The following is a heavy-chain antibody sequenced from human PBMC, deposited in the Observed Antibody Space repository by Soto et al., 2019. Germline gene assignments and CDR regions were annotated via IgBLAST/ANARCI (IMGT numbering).Heavy chain of an antibody. CDR3: ARHLDDTSVVTPGAASNGMDV. CDR2: IYYSGST. Sequence: PSETLSLTCTVSGGSISSSSYYWGWIRQPPGKGLEWIGSIYYSGSTYYNPSLKSRVTISVDTSKNQFSLKLSSVTAADTAVYYCARHLDDTSVVTPGAASNGMDVWCQGTTGTVS. D-gene: IGHD2-15*01. V-gene: IGHV4-39*01. J-gene: IGHJ6*02. CDR1: GGSISSSSYY.